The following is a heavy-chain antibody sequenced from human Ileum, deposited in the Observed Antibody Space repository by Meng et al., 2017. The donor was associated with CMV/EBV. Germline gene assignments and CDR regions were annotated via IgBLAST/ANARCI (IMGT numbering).Heavy chain of an antibody. CDR3: ARAGVVVTATPHYYGMDV. V-gene: IGHV3-11*01. D-gene: IGHD2-15*01. Sequence: GESLKISCEVSGFTFGYYYMTWIRKAPGQGLEWVSFISGGGQALYYADSVKGRFTISRDNARNSLTLQMSSLRTEDTAIYYCARAGVVVTATPHYYGMDVWGQGTAVTVSS. CDR1: GFTFGYYY. J-gene: IGHJ6*02. CDR2: ISGGGQAL.